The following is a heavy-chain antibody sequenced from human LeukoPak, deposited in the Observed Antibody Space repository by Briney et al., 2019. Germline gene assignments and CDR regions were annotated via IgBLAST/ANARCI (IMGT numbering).Heavy chain of an antibody. V-gene: IGHV3-23*01. Sequence: GGSLRLSCAASGFSFRTYAMTWVRQAPGKGLEWVSSISGSGATTYNADPLKGRFTISRDNAKNTLYLQMSSLRAEDTAVYYCARENYAGYIFDYWGQGTQVTVSS. CDR2: ISGSGATT. D-gene: IGHD3-16*01. CDR1: GFSFRTYA. CDR3: ARENYAGYIFDY. J-gene: IGHJ4*02.